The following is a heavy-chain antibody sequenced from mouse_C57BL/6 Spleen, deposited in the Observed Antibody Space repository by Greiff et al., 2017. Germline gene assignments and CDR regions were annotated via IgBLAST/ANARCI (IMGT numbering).Heavy chain of an antibody. CDR3: ARSHYSCGSSYWYFDV. CDR1: GYTFTDYY. V-gene: IGHV1-19*01. CDR2: INPYNGGT. Sequence: EVQLQQSGPVLVKPGASVKMSCKASGYTFTDYYMNWVKQSHGKSLEWIGVINPYNGGTSYNQKFKGKATLTVDKSSSTAYMELNSLTSEDSAVYYCARSHYSCGSSYWYFDVWGTGTTVTVSS. D-gene: IGHD1-1*01. J-gene: IGHJ1*03.